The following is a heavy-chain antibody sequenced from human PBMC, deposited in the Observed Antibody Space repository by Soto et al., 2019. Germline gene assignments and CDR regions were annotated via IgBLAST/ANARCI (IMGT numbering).Heavy chain of an antibody. Sequence: SETLSLTCTVSGGSISTYYWSWIRQRPGKGLEWIGYIYYSGSTSYNPPLKSRVTISVDTSKNQFSLKLRSVTAADTAVYYCASDRSSGWGHGYVMDVWGQGTTFTVSS. D-gene: IGHD6-19*01. CDR3: ASDRSSGWGHGYVMDV. CDR1: GGSISTYY. CDR2: IYYSGST. V-gene: IGHV4-59*01. J-gene: IGHJ6*02.